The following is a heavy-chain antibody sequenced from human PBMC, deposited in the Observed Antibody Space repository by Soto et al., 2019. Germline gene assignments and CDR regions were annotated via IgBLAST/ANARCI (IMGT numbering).Heavy chain of an antibody. CDR2: IYYSGST. V-gene: IGHV4-39*01. CDR1: GGSISSSSYY. D-gene: IGHD3-22*01. CDR3: ARLFFDSYDNSGYSRLDY. J-gene: IGHJ4*02. Sequence: PSETLSLTCTVSGGSISSSSYYWGWIRQPPGKGLEWIGSIYYSGSTYYNPSLKSRVTISVDTSKNQFSLKLSSVTAADTAVYYFARLFFDSYDNSGYSRLDYWGQGTLVTVSS.